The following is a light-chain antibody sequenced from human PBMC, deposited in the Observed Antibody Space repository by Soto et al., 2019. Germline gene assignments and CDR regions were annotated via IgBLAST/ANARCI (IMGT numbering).Light chain of an antibody. Sequence: DIQLTQYPSFLSASVGDRVTITCRTSQGISGYLAWYQQIPGKAPKLLIYTASILQTGVPTRFGGSGSGTEFTLKVRILQPEDIATYYCHQLNSFPITFGQGTRLEIK. CDR3: HQLNSFPIT. CDR1: QGISGY. J-gene: IGKJ5*01. CDR2: TAS. V-gene: IGKV1-9*01.